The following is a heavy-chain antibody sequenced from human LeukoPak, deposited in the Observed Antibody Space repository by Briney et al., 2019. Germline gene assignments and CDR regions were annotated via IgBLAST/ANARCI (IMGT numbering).Heavy chain of an antibody. J-gene: IGHJ4*02. CDR3: TKGRSNHY. Sequence: PGGSLRLSCAASGFTFSDVWMGWVRQALGKGMEWGANINQGGRESYYVDSVKGRFTISRDNAKKSLFLQMNSLRAEDTAVYYCTKGRSNHYWGQGTLVTVST. CDR1: GFTFSDVW. V-gene: IGHV3-7*01. CDR2: INQGGRES. D-gene: IGHD4-11*01.